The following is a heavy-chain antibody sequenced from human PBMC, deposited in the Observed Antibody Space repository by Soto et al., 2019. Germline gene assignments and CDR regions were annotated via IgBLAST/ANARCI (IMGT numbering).Heavy chain of an antibody. CDR2: FVPEDGET. D-gene: IGHD3-22*01. CDR3: ATGALRDSSGYFYLFY. V-gene: IGHV1-24*01. CDR1: GYTLTELS. J-gene: IGHJ4*02. Sequence: GASVKVSCKVSGYTLTELSMHWVRQAPGKGLEWMGGFVPEDGETIYAQKFQGRVTMTEDTSTDTAYMELSSLRSEDTAVYYCATGALRDSSGYFYLFYWGQGTLVTVSS.